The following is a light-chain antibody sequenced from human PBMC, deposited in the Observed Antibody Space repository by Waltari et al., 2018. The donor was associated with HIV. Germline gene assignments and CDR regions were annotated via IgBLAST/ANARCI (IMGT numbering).Light chain of an antibody. V-gene: IGKV3-15*01. CDR3: QQYVSWPT. CDR1: QSVYVN. CDR2: GAS. J-gene: IGKJ2*01. Sequence: IVMTQYPTTLSVSPGERATLSCRASQSVYVNLAWYQQKHGQPPRLLIYGASTRATDIPARFSGSESGTEFTLTISSLQSEDFALYYCQQYVSWPTFGQGTKLEIK.